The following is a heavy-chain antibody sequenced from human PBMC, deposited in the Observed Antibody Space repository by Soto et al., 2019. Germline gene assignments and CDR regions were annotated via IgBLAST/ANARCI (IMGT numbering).Heavy chain of an antibody. CDR3: ARAVQYCSGGSCNWFDP. D-gene: IGHD2-15*01. Sequence: SVKVSCKASGGTFSSYAISWVRQAPGQGLEWMGGIIPIFGTANYAQKFQGRVTITADESTSTAYMELSSLRSEDTAVYYCARAVQYCSGGSCNWFDPWGQGTLVTVS. J-gene: IGHJ5*02. CDR2: IIPIFGTA. V-gene: IGHV1-69*13. CDR1: GGTFSSYA.